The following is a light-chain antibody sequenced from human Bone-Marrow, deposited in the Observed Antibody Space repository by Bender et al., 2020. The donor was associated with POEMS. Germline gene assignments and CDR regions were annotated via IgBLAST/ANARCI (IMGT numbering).Light chain of an antibody. Sequence: QSALTQPASVSGSPGQSITISCTGTSSDVGANNYVSWFQQHPGTPPKLIIFDVSNRPSGVSNRFSGSKSGNTASLTISGLQSEDEADYYCAAWDDSLSGVIFGGGTKVTVL. J-gene: IGLJ2*01. CDR2: DVS. CDR1: SSDVGANNY. V-gene: IGLV2-14*03. CDR3: AAWDDSLSGVI.